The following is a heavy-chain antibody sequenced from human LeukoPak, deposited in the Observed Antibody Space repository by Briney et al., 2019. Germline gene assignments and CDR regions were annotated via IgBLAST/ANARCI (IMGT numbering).Heavy chain of an antibody. V-gene: IGHV4-34*01. CDR2: VNHSGST. Sequence: SSETLSLTCAVYGGSFSGYYWSWIRQPPGKGLEWIGEVNHSGSTNYNPSLKSRVTISVDTSKNQFSLKLSSVTAADTAVYYCARGYSYGYGGSYYFDYWGQGTLVTVSS. CDR1: GGSFSGYY. D-gene: IGHD5-18*01. CDR3: ARGYSYGYGGSYYFDY. J-gene: IGHJ4*02.